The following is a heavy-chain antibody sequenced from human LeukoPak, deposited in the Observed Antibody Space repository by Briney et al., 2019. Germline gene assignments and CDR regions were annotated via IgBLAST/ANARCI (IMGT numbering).Heavy chain of an antibody. Sequence: SETLSLTCTVSGGSISSSSYYWGWIRQPPGKGLEWIGSIYYSGSTYYNPSLKSRVTISVDTSKNQFSLKLSSVTAADTAVYYCARDRGRPYCGGDCYSPDAFDIWGQGTMVTVSS. V-gene: IGHV4-39*07. CDR1: GGSISSSSYY. J-gene: IGHJ3*02. CDR2: IYYSGST. CDR3: ARDRGRPYCGGDCYSPDAFDI. D-gene: IGHD2-21*02.